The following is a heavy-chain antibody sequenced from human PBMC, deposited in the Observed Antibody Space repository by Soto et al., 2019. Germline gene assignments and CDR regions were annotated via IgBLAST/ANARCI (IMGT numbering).Heavy chain of an antibody. J-gene: IGHJ5*02. CDR2: ISYDGSNK. Sequence: GGSLRLSCAASGFSFSSYGVHWVRQAPGKGLEWVAVISYDGSNKYYADSVKGRFTISRDNSKNTLYLQMNSLRAEDTAVYYCAKDWTTSFLKSGWFDPWGQGTLVTVSS. V-gene: IGHV3-30*18. D-gene: IGHD3-3*01. CDR3: AKDWTTSFLKSGWFDP. CDR1: GFSFSSYG.